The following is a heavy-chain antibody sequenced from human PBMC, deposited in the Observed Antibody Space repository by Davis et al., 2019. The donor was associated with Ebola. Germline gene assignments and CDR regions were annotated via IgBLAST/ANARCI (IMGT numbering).Heavy chain of an antibody. CDR1: GGSISSHY. Sequence: PSETLSLTCTVSGGSISSHYWSWIRQPPGKGLEWIGYIYYSGSTNYNPSLKSRVTISIDRSKNQFSLKLSSVTAADTAVYYCARDMGYDYIWGTYQTYYYYAMDVWGQGTTVTVSS. J-gene: IGHJ6*02. D-gene: IGHD3-16*01. CDR2: IYYSGST. V-gene: IGHV4-59*11. CDR3: ARDMGYDYIWGTYQTYYYYAMDV.